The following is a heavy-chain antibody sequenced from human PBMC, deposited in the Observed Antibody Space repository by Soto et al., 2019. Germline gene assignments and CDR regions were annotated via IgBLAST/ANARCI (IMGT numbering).Heavy chain of an antibody. Sequence: SETLSLTCTVSGGSISTSSYHWAWIRQPPGKGLEWIANIYYSGSTYYNPSLKSRVTISVDTSKNQFSLKLSSVTAADTAVYYCARVWGGAFDIWGQGTMVTVSS. CDR1: GGSISTSSYH. CDR2: IYYSGST. V-gene: IGHV4-39*07. D-gene: IGHD3-10*01. J-gene: IGHJ3*02. CDR3: ARVWGGAFDI.